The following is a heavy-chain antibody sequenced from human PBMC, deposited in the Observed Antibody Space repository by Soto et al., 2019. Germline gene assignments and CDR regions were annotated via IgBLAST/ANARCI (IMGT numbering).Heavy chain of an antibody. Sequence: QVQLVQSGSEVKKPGSSVKVSCKDSGGTFGSFAISWVRQAPGQGLEWMGGIIPIFGTSVYTQRFKGRIAITADESTGTAYMELSGLRAEDTAVDYCGRRIAVPMDYYYGMDVCGQGTTVTVSS. J-gene: IGHJ6*02. V-gene: IGHV1-69*01. D-gene: IGHD3-16*02. CDR3: GRRIAVPMDYYYGMDV. CDR2: IIPIFGTS. CDR1: GGTFGSFA.